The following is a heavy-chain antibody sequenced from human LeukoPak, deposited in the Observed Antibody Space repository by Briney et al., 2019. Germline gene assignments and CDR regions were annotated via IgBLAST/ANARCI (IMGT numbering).Heavy chain of an antibody. D-gene: IGHD2-15*01. CDR1: GFTFSSYW. Sequence: GGSLRLSCAASGFTFSSYWMSWIRRAPGRGLEWVANIKQDGSEKYYADSVKGRFTISRDNAKNSLYLQMNSLRVEDTAMYYCAADSGGSRYWGQGTLATVSS. J-gene: IGHJ4*02. CDR2: IKQDGSEK. CDR3: AADSGGSRY. V-gene: IGHV3-7*01.